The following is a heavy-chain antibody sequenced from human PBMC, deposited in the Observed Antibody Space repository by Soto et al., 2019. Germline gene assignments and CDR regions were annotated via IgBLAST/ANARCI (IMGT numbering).Heavy chain of an antibody. Sequence: GESLKTSRNGSGNSFSRHWIGLVRPRPGKGLERRGIVDPHITMARYSPSVDGEGAILAVSSINTAYLQWRNLKASNTAMYYCARHEVHSSGCYVFDHWGQGAQVTVSS. V-gene: IGHV5-51*01. J-gene: IGHJ4*02. CDR1: GNSFSRHW. CDR3: ARHEVHSSGCYVFDH. CDR2: VDPHITMA. D-gene: IGHD6-19*01.